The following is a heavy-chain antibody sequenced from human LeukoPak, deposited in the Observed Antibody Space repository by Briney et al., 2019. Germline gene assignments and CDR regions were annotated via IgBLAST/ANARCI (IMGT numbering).Heavy chain of an antibody. CDR2: IIPILGIA. D-gene: IGHD5-12*01. Sequence: SVKVSCKASGGTFSSYAISWVRQAPGQGLEWMGRIIPILGIANYAQKFQGRVTITADKSTSTAYMELSSLRSEDTAVYYCASYDSKGGLDYWGHGTLVTVSS. J-gene: IGHJ4*01. V-gene: IGHV1-69*04. CDR3: ASYDSKGGLDY. CDR1: GGTFSSYA.